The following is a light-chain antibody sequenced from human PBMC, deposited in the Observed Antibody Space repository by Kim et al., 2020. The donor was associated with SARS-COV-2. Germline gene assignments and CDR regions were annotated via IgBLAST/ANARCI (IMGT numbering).Light chain of an antibody. CDR1: SSNIGSNY. V-gene: IGLV1-47*01. CDR3: AAWDDSSVV. J-gene: IGLJ2*01. CDR2: RNN. Sequence: PGQRVTISCSGSSSNIGSNYVYWYQQLPGTAPKLLIYRNNQRPSGVPDRFSGSKSGTSASLAISGLRSEDEADYYCAAWDDSSVVFGGGTQLTVL.